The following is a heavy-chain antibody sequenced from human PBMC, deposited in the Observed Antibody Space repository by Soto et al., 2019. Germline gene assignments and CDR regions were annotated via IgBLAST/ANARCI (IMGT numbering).Heavy chain of an antibody. CDR1: GFTFSSYW. CDR3: AREGRYDFWSGYYFDCYDY. D-gene: IGHD3-3*01. V-gene: IGHV3-7*01. Sequence: GGSLRLSCAASGFTFSSYWMSWVRQAPGKGLEWVANIKQDGSEKYYVDSVKGRFTISRDNAKNSLYLQMNSLRAEDTAVYYCAREGRYDFWSGYYFDCYDYWGKGTLVTVSS. CDR2: IKQDGSEK. J-gene: IGHJ4*02.